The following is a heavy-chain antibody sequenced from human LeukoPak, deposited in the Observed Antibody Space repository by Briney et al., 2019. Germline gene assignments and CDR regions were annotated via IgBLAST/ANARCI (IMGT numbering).Heavy chain of an antibody. J-gene: IGHJ4*02. Sequence: GGSLRLSCAASGFTFSSYEMNWVRQAPGKRLEWVSYISSSGSTIYYADSVKGRFTISRDNAKNSLYLQMNSLRAEDTAVYYCARLKWFGGYYFDYWGQGTLVTVSS. CDR3: ARLKWFGGYYFDY. D-gene: IGHD3-10*01. CDR2: ISSSGSTI. CDR1: GFTFSSYE. V-gene: IGHV3-48*03.